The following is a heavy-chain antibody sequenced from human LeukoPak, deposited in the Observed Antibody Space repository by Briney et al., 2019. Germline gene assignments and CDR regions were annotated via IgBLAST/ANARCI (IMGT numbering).Heavy chain of an antibody. J-gene: IGHJ5*02. Sequence: GASVTVSCKASGYTFTGYYMHFVRQDPGQGLEWMGWINPNSGGTNYAQKFQGRVTMTRDTSISTAYMELSRLRSDDTDVYHCARSQVGAIYWFDPWGQGTLVTVSS. D-gene: IGHD1-26*01. CDR3: ARSQVGAIYWFDP. CDR1: GYTFTGYY. V-gene: IGHV1-2*02. CDR2: INPNSGGT.